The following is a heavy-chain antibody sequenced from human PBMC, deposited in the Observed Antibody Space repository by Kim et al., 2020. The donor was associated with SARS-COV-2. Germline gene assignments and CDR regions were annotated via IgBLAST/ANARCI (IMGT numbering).Heavy chain of an antibody. Sequence: KGRFTISRDNSKNTLYLQMNSLRAEDTAVYYCAKEGEVRDIVVVNYGMDVWGQGTTVTVSS. J-gene: IGHJ6*02. V-gene: IGHV3-23*01. CDR3: AKEGEVRDIVVVNYGMDV. D-gene: IGHD2-2*01.